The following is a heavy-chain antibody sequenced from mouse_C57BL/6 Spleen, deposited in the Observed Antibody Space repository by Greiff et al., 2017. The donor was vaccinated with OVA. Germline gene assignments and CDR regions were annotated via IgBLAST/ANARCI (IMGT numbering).Heavy chain of an antibody. D-gene: IGHD3-2*02. Sequence: VQLQQSGPGLVKPSQSLSLTCSVTGYSITSGYYWNWIRQFPGNKLEWMGYISYDGSNNYNPSLKNRISITRDTSKNQFFLKLNSVTTEDTATYYGARDRTAQATWENYFDYWGQGTTLTVSS. CDR1: GYSITSGYY. J-gene: IGHJ2*01. CDR3: ARDRTAQATWENYFDY. V-gene: IGHV3-6*01. CDR2: ISYDGSN.